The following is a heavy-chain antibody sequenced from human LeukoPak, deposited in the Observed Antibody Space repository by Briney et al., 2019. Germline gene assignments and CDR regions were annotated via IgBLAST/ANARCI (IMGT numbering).Heavy chain of an antibody. Sequence: ASVKVSCKASGYTFTNYGISWVRQAPGKGLEWMGRISTYNGNTDYAKKVQGRVTLTTDTSTRTAYMELRSLRSDDTAVYYCARDGGPFCSDSSSCWLDPWGPGTLVTVSP. CDR3: ARDGGPFCSDSSSCWLDP. D-gene: IGHD2-15*01. CDR2: ISTYNGNT. CDR1: GYTFTNYG. V-gene: IGHV1-18*01. J-gene: IGHJ5*02.